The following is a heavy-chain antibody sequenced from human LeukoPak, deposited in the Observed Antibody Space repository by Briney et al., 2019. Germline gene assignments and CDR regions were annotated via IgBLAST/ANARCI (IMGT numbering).Heavy chain of an antibody. V-gene: IGHV4-30-2*01. CDR3: ARGARSAYRYYGSGDTYYFDY. D-gene: IGHD3-10*01. CDR2: IYHSGST. Sequence: SQTLSLTCAVSGGSISSGGYSWSWIRQPPGTGLEWIVYIYHSGSTYYNTSLKSRVTISVDRSKNQFSLKLSSVTAADTAVYYCARGARSAYRYYGSGDTYYFDYWGQGTLVTVSS. J-gene: IGHJ4*02. CDR1: GGSISSGGYS.